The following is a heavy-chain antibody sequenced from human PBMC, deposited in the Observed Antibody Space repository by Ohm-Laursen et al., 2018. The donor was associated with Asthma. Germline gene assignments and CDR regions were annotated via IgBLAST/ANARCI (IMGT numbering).Heavy chain of an antibody. V-gene: IGHV4-31*03. CDR2: IYYSGST. D-gene: IGHD5-12*01. CDR3: ARAHIVATITYYFDY. J-gene: IGHJ4*02. CDR1: GGSISSGGYH. Sequence: TLSLTCTVSGGSISSGGYHWSWIRQHPGKGLEWIGYIYYSGSTYYNPSLKSRVTISVDTSKNQFSLKLSSVTAADTAVYYCARAHIVATITYYFDYWGQGTLVTVSS.